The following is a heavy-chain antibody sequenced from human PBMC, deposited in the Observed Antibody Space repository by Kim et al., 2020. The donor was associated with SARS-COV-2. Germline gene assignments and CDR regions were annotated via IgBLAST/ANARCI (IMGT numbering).Heavy chain of an antibody. CDR1: GYTFTSYY. CDR2: INPSGGST. CDR3: ARGPASGFGELFRTYSGSYRFDY. J-gene: IGHJ4*02. D-gene: IGHD1-26*01. Sequence: ASVKVSCKASGYTFTSYYMHWVRQAPGQGLEWMGIINPSGGSTSYAQKFQGRVTMTRDTSTSTVYMELSSLSSEDTAVYYCARGPASGFGELFRTYSGSYRFDYWGQGTLVTVSS. V-gene: IGHV1-46*01.